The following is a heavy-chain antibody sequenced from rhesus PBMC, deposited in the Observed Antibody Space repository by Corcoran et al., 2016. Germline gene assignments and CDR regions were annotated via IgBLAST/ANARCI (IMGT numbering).Heavy chain of an antibody. J-gene: IGHJ4*01. CDR1: GFTFSSYW. CDR2: ISSGGENT. Sequence: EVQLVESGGGLAKPGESLRLSCAPSGFTFSSYWMLWVRQAPGKGREWISGISSGGENTVDADSVRTRVNRFRENTKNTLYLQMNGLRGEDTAVYFCTRTSQGPPDYWGRGVLVTVSS. D-gene: IGHD2-15*01. V-gene: IGHV3-14*01. CDR3: TRTSQGPPDY.